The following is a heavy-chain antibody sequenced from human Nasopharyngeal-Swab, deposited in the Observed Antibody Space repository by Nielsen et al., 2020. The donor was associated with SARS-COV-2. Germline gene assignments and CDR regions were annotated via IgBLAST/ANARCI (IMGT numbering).Heavy chain of an antibody. CDR3: ARASRGWS. D-gene: IGHD6-19*01. Sequence: GESLKISCAASGFTFSSYAMHWVRQAPGKGLEWVAVISYDGSNKYYADSVRGRFTISRDNAKKSLHLQMNSLRAEDTAVYYCARASRGWSWGQGTPVTVSS. CDR2: ISYDGSNK. V-gene: IGHV3-30*04. CDR1: GFTFSSYA. J-gene: IGHJ5*02.